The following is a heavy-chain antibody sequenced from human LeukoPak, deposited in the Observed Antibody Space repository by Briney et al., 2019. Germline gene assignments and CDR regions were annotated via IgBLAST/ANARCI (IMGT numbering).Heavy chain of an antibody. CDR1: GFTFSICA. CDR2: ISGSGGST. D-gene: IGHD1-26*01. Sequence: GGSLRLSCAASGFTFSICAMSWVRQAPGKGLEWVSLISGSGGSTYYADSVKGRFTISRDSSKNTLYLQMNSLRVEDTAVYYCAKWGDGGTYKYFDYWGQGTTVTVSS. J-gene: IGHJ4*02. CDR3: AKWGDGGTYKYFDY. V-gene: IGHV3-23*01.